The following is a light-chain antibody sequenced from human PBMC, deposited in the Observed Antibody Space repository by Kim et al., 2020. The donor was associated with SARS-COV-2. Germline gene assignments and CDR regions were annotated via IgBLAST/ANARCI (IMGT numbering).Light chain of an antibody. CDR1: KVGIRH. CDR3: SVWDSSTVL. CDR2: QYV. J-gene: IGLJ2*01. V-gene: IGLV3-1*01. Sequence: VSPGQKASISCSGDKVGIRHTSWFHQRPGQSSVLVIYQYVQRHSGIPEQFSGSKSGNTATLTISGTQTMGEADYYCSVWDSSTVLFGGGTQLTV.